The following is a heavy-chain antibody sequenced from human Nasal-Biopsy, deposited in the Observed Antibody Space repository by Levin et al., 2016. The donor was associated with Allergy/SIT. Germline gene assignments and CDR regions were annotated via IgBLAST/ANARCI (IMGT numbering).Heavy chain of an antibody. CDR2: VSDNDGST. CDR3: AKGRQPHPDLHDAFDI. V-gene: IGHV3-23*01. Sequence: GGSLRLSCAASGFTFSSYGMSWVRQAPGKGLEWVSGVSDNDGSTYYADSVKGRLTISRDNSKNMLYLQMSSLRAEDTAVYYCAKGRQPHPDLHDAFDIWGQGTMVTVSS. J-gene: IGHJ3*02. D-gene: IGHD4-11*01. CDR1: GFTFSSYG.